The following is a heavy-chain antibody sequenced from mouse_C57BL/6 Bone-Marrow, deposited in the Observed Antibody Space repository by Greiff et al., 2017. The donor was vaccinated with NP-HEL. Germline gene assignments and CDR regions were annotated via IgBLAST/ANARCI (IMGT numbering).Heavy chain of an antibody. J-gene: IGHJ3*01. CDR1: GFTFSDYY. D-gene: IGHD2-4*01. CDR2: ISNGGGST. V-gene: IGHV5-12*01. Sequence: EVMLVESGGGLVQPGGSLKLSCAASGFTFSDYYMYWVRQTPEERLEWVAYISNGGGSTYYPDTVKGRFTISRDNAKNTLYLQMSRLKSEDTAMYYCARGKIYYDFFWFAYWGQGTLVTVSA. CDR3: ARGKIYYDFFWFAY.